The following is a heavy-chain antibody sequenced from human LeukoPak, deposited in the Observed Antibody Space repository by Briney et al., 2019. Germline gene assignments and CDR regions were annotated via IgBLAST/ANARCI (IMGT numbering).Heavy chain of an antibody. Sequence: SETLSLTCAVSGYSISSSYYWGWIRQPPGKGLEWIGSIYHGGSTYYNPSLKSRVTISVDTSKNQFSLNLSSVTAADTAVYYCASGQVNYYDSSAESFDYWGQGTLVTVSS. J-gene: IGHJ4*02. CDR3: ASGQVNYYDSSAESFDY. V-gene: IGHV4-38-2*01. CDR1: GYSISSSYY. D-gene: IGHD3-22*01. CDR2: IYHGGST.